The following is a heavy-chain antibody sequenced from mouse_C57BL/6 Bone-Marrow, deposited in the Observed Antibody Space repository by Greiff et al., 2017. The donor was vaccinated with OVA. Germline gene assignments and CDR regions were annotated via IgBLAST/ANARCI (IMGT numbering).Heavy chain of an antibody. CDR3: ARSSYYYGSSYPYYAMDY. J-gene: IGHJ4*01. CDR1: GFSLTSYA. V-gene: IGHV2-9-1*01. CDR2: IWTGGGT. Sequence: VQRVESGPGLVAPSQSLSITCTVSGFSLTSYAISWVRQPPGKGLEWLGVIWTGGGTNYNSALKSRLSISKDNSKSQVFLKMNSLQTDDTARYYCARSSYYYGSSYPYYAMDYWGQGTSVTVSS. D-gene: IGHD1-1*01.